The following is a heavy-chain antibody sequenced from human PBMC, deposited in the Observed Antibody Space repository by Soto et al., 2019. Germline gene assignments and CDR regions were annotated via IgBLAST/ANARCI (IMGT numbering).Heavy chain of an antibody. CDR2: ISYDGSNK. J-gene: IGHJ4*02. D-gene: IGHD4-17*01. Sequence: GGSLRLSCAASGFTFSSYGMHWVRQAPGKGLEWVAVISYDGSNKYYADSVKGRFTISRDNSKNTLYLQMNSLRAEDTAVYYCAKRGYGDYEEVDYFDYWGQGALVTVSS. CDR1: GFTFSSYG. V-gene: IGHV3-30*18. CDR3: AKRGYGDYEEVDYFDY.